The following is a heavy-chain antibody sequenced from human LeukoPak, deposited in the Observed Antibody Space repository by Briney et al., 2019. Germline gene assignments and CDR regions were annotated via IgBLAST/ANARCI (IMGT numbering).Heavy chain of an antibody. CDR3: ASLLGYCSSTSCSEHY. J-gene: IGHJ4*02. CDR2: IIPIFGTA. D-gene: IGHD2-2*01. V-gene: IGHV1-69*13. CDR1: GGTFSSYA. Sequence: SVKVSCKASGGTFSSYAISWVRQAPGQGLEWMGGIIPIFGTANYAQKFQGRVTITADESTSTVYMELSSLRSEDTAVYYCASLLGYCSSTSCSEHYWGQGTLVTVSS.